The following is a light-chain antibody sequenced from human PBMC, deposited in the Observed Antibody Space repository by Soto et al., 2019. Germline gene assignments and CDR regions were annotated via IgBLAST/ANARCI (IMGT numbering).Light chain of an antibody. CDR2: DVT. V-gene: IGLV2-14*01. CDR3: CSYTTSNTRQIV. J-gene: IGLJ1*01. Sequence: QSDLTQPASVSGFPGQSITISCTGTSSDVGGYNYVSWYQQQPGKAPKFMIYDVTNRPSGVSNRFSGSKSGNTASLTISGLQAEDEADYYCCSYTTSNTRQIVFGTGTKVTVL. CDR1: SSDVGGYNY.